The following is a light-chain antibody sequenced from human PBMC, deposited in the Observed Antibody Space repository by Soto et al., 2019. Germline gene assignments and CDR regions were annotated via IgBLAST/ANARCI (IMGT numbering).Light chain of an antibody. V-gene: IGKV3-20*01. CDR3: QQYGSSPRFT. CDR2: GAS. Sequence: EIVLTQSPGTLSLSPGERATLSCRASQSVSSSYLAWYQQKPGQAPRLLIYGASSRATGIPDRFSGSGSGKYFTLTISRLEPEDFALYYCQQYGSSPRFTFGPGTKVDIK. J-gene: IGKJ3*01. CDR1: QSVSSSY.